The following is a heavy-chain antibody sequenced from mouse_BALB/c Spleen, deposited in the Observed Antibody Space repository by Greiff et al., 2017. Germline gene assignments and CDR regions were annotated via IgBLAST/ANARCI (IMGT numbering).Heavy chain of an antibody. CDR1: GFSLTSYG. Sequence: VQLMESGPGLVAPSQSLSITCTVSGFSLTSYGVHWVRQPPGKGLEWLGVIWAGGSTNYNSALMSRLSISKDNSKSQVFLKMNSLQTDDTAMYYCARDYYGSRYYAMDYWGQGTSVTVSS. J-gene: IGHJ4*01. V-gene: IGHV2-9*02. CDR2: IWAGGST. D-gene: IGHD1-1*01. CDR3: ARDYYGSRYYAMDY.